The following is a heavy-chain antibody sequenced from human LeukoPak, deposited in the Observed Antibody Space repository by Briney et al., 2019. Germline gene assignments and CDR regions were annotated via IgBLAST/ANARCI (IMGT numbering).Heavy chain of an antibody. D-gene: IGHD3-22*01. J-gene: IGHJ4*02. V-gene: IGHV4-38-2*02. CDR3: ATRGYDLYYYDTSGSLDY. CDR2: FFLKGST. Sequence: PSETLSLTCTVSGYSITSAYYWGWIRQPPGKWLEWIGSFFLKGSTYYNPSLKSRVTISVDTSKNQFSLTLSSVTAADTAVYYCATRGYDLYYYDTSGSLDYWGQGTLVTVSS. CDR1: GYSITSAYY.